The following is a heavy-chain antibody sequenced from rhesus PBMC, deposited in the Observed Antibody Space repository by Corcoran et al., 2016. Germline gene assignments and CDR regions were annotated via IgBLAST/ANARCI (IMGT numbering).Heavy chain of an antibody. CDR2: SPYSGGT. CDR1: GGPISSGYYY. J-gene: IGHJ2*01. V-gene: IGHV4-122*02. D-gene: IGHD3-3*01. Sequence: QVQLQESGPGLVKPSETLSLTCAVSGGPISSGYYYWSWIRQPPGKGLGGVGYSPYSGGTSSTPSLKSRVTISRDTSQNQFSLKLSSVTAADTAVYYCARIPGDTIFGVVTPGWYFDIWGPGTPITISS. CDR3: ARIPGDTIFGVVTPGWYFDI.